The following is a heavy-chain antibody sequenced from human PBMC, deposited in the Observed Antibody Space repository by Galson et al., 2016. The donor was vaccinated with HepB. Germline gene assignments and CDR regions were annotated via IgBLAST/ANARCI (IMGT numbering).Heavy chain of an antibody. CDR3: VREDYGDDPVYYYYYGMDV. CDR2: INSDGSST. CDR1: GFAFGSHW. Sequence: SLRLSCAASGFAFGSHWMHWVRQAPGKGLVWVSRINSDGSSTAYADSVRGRFTISRDNAKNTVYLQMNSLRAEDTALYYCVREDYGDDPVYYYYYGMDVWGQGTTVSVSS. V-gene: IGHV3-74*01. D-gene: IGHD4-17*01. J-gene: IGHJ6*02.